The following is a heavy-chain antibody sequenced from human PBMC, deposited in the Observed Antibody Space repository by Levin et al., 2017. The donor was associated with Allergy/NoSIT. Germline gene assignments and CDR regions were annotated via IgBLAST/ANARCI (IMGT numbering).Heavy chain of an antibody. D-gene: IGHD2-15*01. CDR2: ISSSGGPT. Sequence: ASVKVSCTASGFSFGTYGMNWVRQAPGKGLEWVAHISSSGGPTYYTDPVQGRFTISRDNAKESLFPQMTNLRIDDTAVYYCARGLVENWGQGTLVNVSS. CDR3: ARGLVEN. V-gene: IGHV3-48*04. CDR1: GFSFGTYG. J-gene: IGHJ1*01.